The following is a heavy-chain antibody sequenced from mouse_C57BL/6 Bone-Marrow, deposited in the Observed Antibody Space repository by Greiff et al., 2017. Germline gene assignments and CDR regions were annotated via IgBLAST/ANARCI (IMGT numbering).Heavy chain of an antibody. V-gene: IGHV1-69*01. Sequence: VQLQQPGAELVMPGASVKLSCKASGYTFTSYWLPWVKQRPGPGLEWIGEIDPSDSYTNYNQKFQGKSTLTVDKSSSTAYMQLSSLTSEDSAVYYCAKGLRSPFAYWGQGTLVTVSA. J-gene: IGHJ3*01. CDR3: AKGLRSPFAY. CDR1: GYTFTSYW. D-gene: IGHD2-2*01. CDR2: IDPSDSYT.